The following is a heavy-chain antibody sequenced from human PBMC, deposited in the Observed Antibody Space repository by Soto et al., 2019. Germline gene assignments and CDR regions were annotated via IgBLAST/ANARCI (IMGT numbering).Heavy chain of an antibody. J-gene: IGHJ4*02. Sequence: PGGSLRLSCAASGFTFSSYAVHWVRQAPGKGLEWVAVISYDGSNKYYADSVKGRFTISRDNSKNTLYLQMNSLRAEDTAVYYCARCRSSWYPLDYWGQGTLVTVSS. CDR3: ARCRSSWYPLDY. V-gene: IGHV3-30-3*01. CDR1: GFTFSSYA. D-gene: IGHD6-13*01. CDR2: ISYDGSNK.